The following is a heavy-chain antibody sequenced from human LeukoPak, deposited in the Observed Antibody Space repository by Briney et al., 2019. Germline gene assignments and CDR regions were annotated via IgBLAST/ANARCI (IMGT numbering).Heavy chain of an antibody. D-gene: IGHD3-16*02. Sequence: GGTLRRSCAAAGFTFSSYGMEWEGQGPGKGREGVAVIRYGGSNKDYADSVKGRFTISRDNSKNTLYLQMNSLRAEDTAVYYCAKDQMITFGGVIDHLIDIWGQGTMVTVSS. CDR2: IRYGGSNK. V-gene: IGHV3-33*06. CDR3: AKDQMITFGGVIDHLIDI. J-gene: IGHJ3*02. CDR1: GFTFSSYG.